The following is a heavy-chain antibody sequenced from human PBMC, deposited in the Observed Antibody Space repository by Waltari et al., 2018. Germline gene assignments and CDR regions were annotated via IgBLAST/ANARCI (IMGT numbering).Heavy chain of an antibody. J-gene: IGHJ6*02. CDR3: ARDRTTVSYYYGMDV. D-gene: IGHD4-4*01. V-gene: IGHV1-69*08. CDR1: GGTFSSYA. Sequence: QVQLVQSGAEVKKPGSSVKVSCKASGGTFSSYAISWVRQAPGQGLEWMGRIIPIFGTANYAQKCQGRVTITADKSTSTAYMELSSLRSEDTAVYYCARDRTTVSYYYGMDVWGQGTTVTVSS. CDR2: IIPIFGTA.